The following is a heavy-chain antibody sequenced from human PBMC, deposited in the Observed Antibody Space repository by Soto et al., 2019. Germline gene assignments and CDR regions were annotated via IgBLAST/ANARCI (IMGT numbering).Heavy chain of an antibody. CDR1: GFTFSNAW. D-gene: IGHD6-19*01. Sequence: EVQLVESGGGLVKPGGSLRLSCAACGFTFSNAWMNWVRQAPGKGLEWVGRIKSKTDGGTTDYAAPVKGRFTISRDDSKNTLYLQMNSLKTEDTAVYYCTTEVGIAVAGSGDYWGQGTLVTVSS. CDR3: TTEVGIAVAGSGDY. V-gene: IGHV3-15*07. CDR2: IKSKTDGGTT. J-gene: IGHJ4*02.